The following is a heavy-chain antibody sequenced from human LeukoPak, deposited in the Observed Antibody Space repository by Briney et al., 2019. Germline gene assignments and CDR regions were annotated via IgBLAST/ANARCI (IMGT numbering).Heavy chain of an antibody. D-gene: IGHD3-10*01. Sequence: GGSLRLSCAASGFTFSTYAMHWVRQAPGKGLEWVAVISYDGSSKYYADSVKGRFTISRDNSKNTLYLQMNSLRAEDTGVYYCARGGITMVRGPFDYWGQGTLVTVSS. V-gene: IGHV3-30*04. CDR2: ISYDGSSK. J-gene: IGHJ4*02. CDR1: GFTFSTYA. CDR3: ARGGITMVRGPFDY.